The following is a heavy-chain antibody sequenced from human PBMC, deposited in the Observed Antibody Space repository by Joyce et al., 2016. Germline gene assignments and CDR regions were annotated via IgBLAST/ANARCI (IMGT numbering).Heavy chain of an antibody. CDR3: TTDPRY. J-gene: IGHJ4*02. Sequence: VQLVESGGGLVQPGESLRLSCGVYGLTFRTTWVSWVRQGPGKGREWIGRIKSKNDGGTLDYIETVKGRFTLSRDDSTNTVYLQMDSLKIEDTAMYYCTTDPRYWGRGTLVTVSS. CDR2: IKSKNDGGTL. CDR1: GLTFRTTW. V-gene: IGHV3-15*01.